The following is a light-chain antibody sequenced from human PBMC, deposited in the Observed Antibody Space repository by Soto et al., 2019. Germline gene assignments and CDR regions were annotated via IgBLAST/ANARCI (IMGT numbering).Light chain of an antibody. Sequence: DIVITQSPYSLAVSLGDSATINCKSSQSVLYSSNNKNYLAWYQQKPGQPPKLLIYWASTRESGVPDRFSGSGSGTDFTLTISSLQAEDVAVYYCQQYYSTPLTFGGGTKVDIK. V-gene: IGKV4-1*01. J-gene: IGKJ4*01. CDR3: QQYYSTPLT. CDR1: QSVLYSSNNKNY. CDR2: WAS.